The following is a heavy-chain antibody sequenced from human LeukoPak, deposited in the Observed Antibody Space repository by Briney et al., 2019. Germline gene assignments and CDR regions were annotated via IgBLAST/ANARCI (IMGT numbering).Heavy chain of an antibody. CDR3: ARDHDPYCSGGSCSAFDY. J-gene: IGHJ4*02. CDR1: GFTFTTYS. CDR2: VSSSSSYI. V-gene: IGHV3-21*01. Sequence: GGSLRLSCAASGFTFTTYSMSWVRQAPGKGLEWVSSVSSSSSYIYYADSVKGRFTISRDNAKNSLYLQMNSLRAEDTAVYYCARDHDPYCSGGSCSAFDYWGQGTLVTVSS. D-gene: IGHD2-15*01.